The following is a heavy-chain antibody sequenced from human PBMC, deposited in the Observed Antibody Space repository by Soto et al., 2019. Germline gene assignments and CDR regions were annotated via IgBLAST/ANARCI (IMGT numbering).Heavy chain of an antibody. J-gene: IGHJ5*02. CDR2: VSGSGGSR. D-gene: IGHD2-15*01. V-gene: IGHV3-23*01. Sequence: SGGSLRLSCAASGFTFSNYAMSWVRQAPGKGLEWISSVSGSGGSRDYADSVKGRFAISRDNSKNTVYLQMNSLRAEDTAVYYCAKEPVGKYNWFDPWGQGTLVTVSS. CDR3: AKEPVGKYNWFDP. CDR1: GFTFSNYA.